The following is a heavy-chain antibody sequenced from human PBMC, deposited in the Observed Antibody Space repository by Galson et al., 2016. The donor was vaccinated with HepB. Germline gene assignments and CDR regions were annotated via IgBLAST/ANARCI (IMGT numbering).Heavy chain of an antibody. CDR1: GFTFSSYS. V-gene: IGHV3-48*02. J-gene: IGHJ4*02. Sequence: SLRLSCAASGFTFSSYSMNWVRQAPGKGLEWVSYISSNSSSIYYADSVKGRFTISKDNAKNSLYLQMNSLRDEDTAVYYCARDGWIGSGSPYYFDYWGQGTLVTVSS. D-gene: IGHD1-26*01. CDR3: ARDGWIGSGSPYYFDY. CDR2: ISSNSSSI.